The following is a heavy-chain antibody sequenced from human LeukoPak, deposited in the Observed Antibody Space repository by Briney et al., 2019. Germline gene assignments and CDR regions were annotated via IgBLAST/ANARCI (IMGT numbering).Heavy chain of an antibody. Sequence: EASVKVSCKASGYTFTGYYMHWVRQAPGQGLEWMGWINPNCGGTNYAQKFQGRVTMTRDTSISTAYMELSRLRSDDTAVYYCARGTDWGHFDYWGQGTLVTVSS. D-gene: IGHD7-27*01. J-gene: IGHJ4*02. CDR1: GYTFTGYY. CDR3: ARGTDWGHFDY. V-gene: IGHV1-2*02. CDR2: INPNCGGT.